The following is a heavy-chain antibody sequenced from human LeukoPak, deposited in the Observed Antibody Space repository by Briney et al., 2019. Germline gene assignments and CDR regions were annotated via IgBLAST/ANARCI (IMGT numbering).Heavy chain of an antibody. V-gene: IGHV3-48*03. CDR2: ISSSGSTI. J-gene: IGHJ5*02. Sequence: GGSLRLSCAASGFTFSSYEMNWVRQAPGKGLEWVSYISSSGSTIYYADSVKGRFTISRDNAKNSLYLQMNSLRTEDTAVYYCAKQPLSYDSSGGSWFDPWGQGTLVTVSS. CDR3: AKQPLSYDSSGGSWFDP. D-gene: IGHD3-22*01. CDR1: GFTFSSYE.